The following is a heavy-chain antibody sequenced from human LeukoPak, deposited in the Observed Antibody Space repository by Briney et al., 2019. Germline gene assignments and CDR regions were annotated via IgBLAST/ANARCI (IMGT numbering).Heavy chain of an antibody. D-gene: IGHD6-13*01. V-gene: IGHV3-21*01. Sequence: GGSLRLSCAASGFTFSSYSMNWVRQAPGKGLEWVSSISSSSSYIYYADSVKGRFTISRDNAKNSLYLQMNSLRAEDTAVYYCARDREAGYSSSWGAFDIWGQGTMVTVSS. CDR2: ISSSSSYI. J-gene: IGHJ3*02. CDR3: ARDREAGYSSSWGAFDI. CDR1: GFTFSSYS.